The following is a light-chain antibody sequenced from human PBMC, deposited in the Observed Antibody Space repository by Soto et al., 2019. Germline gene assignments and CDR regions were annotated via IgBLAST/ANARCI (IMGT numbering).Light chain of an antibody. CDR1: QSVSSNF. Sequence: EIVMTQSPGTLSLSPGERATLSCRASQSVSSNFLAWYQQRPGQAPRLLMDGASSRAAGIPDRFSGSGSGTAFTLTISTLGLEDFALYYCHHSDRSAIFTFGPGTTVDI. V-gene: IGKV3-20*01. J-gene: IGKJ3*01. CDR3: HHSDRSAIFT. CDR2: GAS.